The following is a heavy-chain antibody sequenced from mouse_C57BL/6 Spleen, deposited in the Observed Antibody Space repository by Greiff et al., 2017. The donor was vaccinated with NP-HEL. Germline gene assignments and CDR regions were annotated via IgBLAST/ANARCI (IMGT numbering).Heavy chain of an antibody. CDR1: GYTFTSYW. V-gene: IGHV1-72*01. D-gene: IGHD2-3*01. Sequence: QQSCQASGYTFTSYWMHWVKQRPGRGLEWIGRIDPTSGGTKYNEKFTSKATLTVDKPSSTAYMQLSSLTSEDSAVYYCARHDGYYGGVDYWGQGTTLTVSS. CDR3: ARHDGYYGGVDY. J-gene: IGHJ2*01. CDR2: IDPTSGGT.